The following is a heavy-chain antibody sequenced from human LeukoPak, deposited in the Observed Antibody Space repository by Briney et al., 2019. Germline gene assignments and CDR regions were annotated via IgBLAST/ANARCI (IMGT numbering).Heavy chain of an antibody. Sequence: PSETLSLTCAVYGGXFSGYYWSWIRQPPGKGLEWIGEINHSGSTNYNPSLKSRVTISVDTSKNQFSLKLSSVTAADTAVYYCARDGYNRGYFDLWGRGTLVTVSS. V-gene: IGHV4-34*01. D-gene: IGHD5-18*01. J-gene: IGHJ2*01. CDR3: ARDGYNRGYFDL. CDR1: GGXFSGYY. CDR2: INHSGST.